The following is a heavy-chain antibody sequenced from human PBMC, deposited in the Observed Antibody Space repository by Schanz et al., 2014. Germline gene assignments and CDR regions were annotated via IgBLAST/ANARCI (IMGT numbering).Heavy chain of an antibody. D-gene: IGHD3-16*01. CDR1: GFTFSSYA. CDR2: INSDGSST. J-gene: IGHJ4*02. V-gene: IGHV3-74*02. CDR3: ARGTPFLCDY. Sequence: VQLVESGGGVVQRGGSLRLSCAASGFTFSSYAMSWVRQAPGKGLEWVSRINSDGSSTSYADSVKGRFTISRDNAKNTLYLQMNSLRAEDTAVYYCARGTPFLCDYWGQGTRVTVSA.